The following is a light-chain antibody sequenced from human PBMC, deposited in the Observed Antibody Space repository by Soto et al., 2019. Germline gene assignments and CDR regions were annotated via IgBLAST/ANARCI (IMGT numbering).Light chain of an antibody. CDR1: QYINTR. CDR2: QTS. CDR3: QQYNNWPRT. V-gene: IGKV3D-15*01. Sequence: EVLLTHSPATLSVSPVESVTLSFRASQYINTRLAWYQHRPGQAPRLLIYQTSIRAAGIPARFSGSGSGTEFTLTISSLQSEDFALYYCQQYNNWPRTFGQGTKVDI. J-gene: IGKJ1*01.